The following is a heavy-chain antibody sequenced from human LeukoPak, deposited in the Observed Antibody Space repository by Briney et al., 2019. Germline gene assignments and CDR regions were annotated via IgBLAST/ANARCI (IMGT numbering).Heavy chain of an antibody. CDR2: IYTSGST. D-gene: IGHD3-9*01. J-gene: IGHJ4*02. V-gene: IGHV4-4*07. CDR1: GGSLSSYS. Sequence: SETLSLTCTVSGGSLSSYSWSWIRQPAGKGLEWIGRIYTSGSTSYNPSLTSRVSMTLDTSKKQISLKLSSVTAADTAVYYCARETLTFPDFWGQGTLVTVSS. CDR3: ARETLTFPDF.